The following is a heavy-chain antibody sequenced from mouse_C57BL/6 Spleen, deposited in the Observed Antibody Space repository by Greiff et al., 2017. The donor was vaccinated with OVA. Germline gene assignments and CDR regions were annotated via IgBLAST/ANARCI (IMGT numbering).Heavy chain of an antibody. CDR2: IWTGGGT. J-gene: IGHJ4*01. Sequence: VQVVESGPGLVAPSQSLSITCTVSGFSLTSYAISWVRQPPGKGLEWLGVIWTGGGTNYNSALKSRLSISKDNSKSQVFLKMNSLQTDGTARYYCARSGPYSNYHYAMDYWGQGTSVTVSS. CDR1: GFSLTSYA. D-gene: IGHD2-5*01. V-gene: IGHV2-9-1*01. CDR3: ARSGPYSNYHYAMDY.